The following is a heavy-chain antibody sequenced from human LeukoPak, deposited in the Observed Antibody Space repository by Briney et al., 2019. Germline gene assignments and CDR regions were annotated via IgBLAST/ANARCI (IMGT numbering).Heavy chain of an antibody. Sequence: GGSLRLSCAASGVTFSSYEMNWVRQAPGKGLEWVSYISSSGSTIYYADSVKGRFTISRDNAKNSLYLQMNSLRAEDTAVYYCARHSIAAAGLLYYYYYYMDVWGKGTTVTVSS. V-gene: IGHV3-48*03. CDR2: ISSSGSTI. CDR3: ARHSIAAAGLLYYYYYYMDV. D-gene: IGHD6-13*01. J-gene: IGHJ6*03. CDR1: GVTFSSYE.